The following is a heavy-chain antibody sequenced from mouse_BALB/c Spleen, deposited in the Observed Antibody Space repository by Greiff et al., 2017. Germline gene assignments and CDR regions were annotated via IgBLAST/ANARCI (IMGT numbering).Heavy chain of an antibody. CDR1: GFTFSSYA. V-gene: IGHV5-6-5*01. J-gene: IGHJ4*01. CDR3: ARENYVPSMDY. CDR2: ISSGGST. Sequence: EVKLVESGGGLVKPGGSLKLSCAASGFTFSSYAMSWVRQTPEKRLEWVASISSGGSTYYPDSVKGRFTISRDNARNILYLQMSSLRSEDTAMYYCARENYVPSMDYWGQGTSVTVSS.